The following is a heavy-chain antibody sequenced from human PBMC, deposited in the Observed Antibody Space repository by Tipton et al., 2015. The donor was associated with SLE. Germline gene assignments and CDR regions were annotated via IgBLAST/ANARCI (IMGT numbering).Heavy chain of an antibody. CDR2: IYDSGTT. V-gene: IGHV4-39*07. J-gene: IGHJ3*02. CDR1: GGSISSGIYY. CDR3: ATTGEQMATIYDTFDI. D-gene: IGHD5-24*01. Sequence: TLSLTCTVSGGSISSGIYYLGWIRQPPGKGLEWIGSIYDSGTTYYNPSLKSRVTISLDTSKNQFSLRLTSVTAADTAVYYCATTGEQMATIYDTFDIWGQGTMVNVSS.